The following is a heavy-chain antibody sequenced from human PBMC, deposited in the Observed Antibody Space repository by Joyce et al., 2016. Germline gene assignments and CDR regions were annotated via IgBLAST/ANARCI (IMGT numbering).Heavy chain of an antibody. CDR1: GGSFSGYY. CDR2: INHSGST. Sequence: QVQLQQWGAGLLKPSETLSLTCAVYGGSFSGYYWTWIRQPPGKGLEWIGEINHSGSTNYNPSLKSQVTMSVDTSKNQFSLKLSSVTAADTAVYYCARGRVRCRTQTCLYYEYYGMDVWGLGTTVTVSS. J-gene: IGHJ6*02. D-gene: IGHD4-17*01. V-gene: IGHV4-34*01. CDR3: ARGRVRCRTQTCLYYEYYGMDV.